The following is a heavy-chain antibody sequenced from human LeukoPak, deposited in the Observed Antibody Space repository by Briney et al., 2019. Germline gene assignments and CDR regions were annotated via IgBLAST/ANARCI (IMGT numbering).Heavy chain of an antibody. CDR3: ARSQGYSYGSSY. D-gene: IGHD5-18*01. J-gene: IGHJ4*02. CDR1: GGSFVRYA. CDR2: IVPILGTA. V-gene: IGHV1-69*13. Sequence: SVKVSCKAPGGSFVRYAISWVRQAPGQGLEWMGGIVPILGTANYAQKFQGRVTITADDSTGTAYMELTSLRSADTAVYYCARSQGYSYGSSYWGQGTLVTVSS.